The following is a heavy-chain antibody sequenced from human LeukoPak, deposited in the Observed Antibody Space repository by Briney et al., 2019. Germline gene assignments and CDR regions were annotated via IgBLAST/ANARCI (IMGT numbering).Heavy chain of an antibody. V-gene: IGHV1-2*02. CDR2: INPNSGGT. D-gene: IGHD4-17*01. Sequence: GALVKVSYKASGYTFTGYYMHWVRQAPGQGLEWMGWINPNSGGTNYAQKFQGRVTMTRDTSISTAYMELSRLTSDDTAVYYCARGDYRLYYYYMDVWGRGTTVTISS. J-gene: IGHJ6*03. CDR3: ARGDYRLYYYYMDV. CDR1: GYTFTGYY.